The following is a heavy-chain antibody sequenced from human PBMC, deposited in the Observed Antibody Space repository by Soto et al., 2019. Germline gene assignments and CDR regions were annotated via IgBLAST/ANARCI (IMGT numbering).Heavy chain of an antibody. Sequence: PSETLSLTCAVYGGSFSGYYWSWIRQPPGKGLEWIGEINHSGSTNYNPSLKSRVTISVDTSKNHFSLKLSSVTAADTAVYYCAREIIYSGYDCVGPYYYYYMDVWGKGTTVTVSS. CDR1: GGSFSGYY. CDR2: INHSGST. J-gene: IGHJ6*03. D-gene: IGHD5-12*01. CDR3: AREIIYSGYDCVGPYYYYYMDV. V-gene: IGHV4-34*01.